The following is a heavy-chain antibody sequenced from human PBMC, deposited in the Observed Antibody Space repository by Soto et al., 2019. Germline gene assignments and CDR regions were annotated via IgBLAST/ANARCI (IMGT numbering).Heavy chain of an antibody. D-gene: IGHD2-8*01. V-gene: IGHV2-26*01. CDR3: ARTQTTNSRPFYGMDV. CDR2: IFSNDEK. J-gene: IGHJ6*02. Sequence: SCPTLVNPTETLTLTCTVSGFSLNDFRMGVSWIRQPPGKGLEWLAHIFSNDEKSYSTSLKRRLTISRDASKSQVVLTMTNMGPLDTGKYYCARTQTTNSRPFYGMDVWGQGATVTVSS. CDR1: GFSLNDFRMG.